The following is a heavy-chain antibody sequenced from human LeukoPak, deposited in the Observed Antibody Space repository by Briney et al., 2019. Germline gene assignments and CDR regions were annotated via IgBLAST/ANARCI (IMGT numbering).Heavy chain of an antibody. CDR3: STDYFDY. V-gene: IGHV3-15*01. Sequence: PGGSLRLTCAASGFSVNDYYMSWVRQAPGKGLEWVGRIKSNSDGGTTDYAAPVKGRFTISRDDSKNTLYLQMNSLKTEDTAVYYCSTDYFDYWGQGTLVTVSS. J-gene: IGHJ4*02. CDR1: GFSVNDYY. CDR2: IKSNSDGGTT.